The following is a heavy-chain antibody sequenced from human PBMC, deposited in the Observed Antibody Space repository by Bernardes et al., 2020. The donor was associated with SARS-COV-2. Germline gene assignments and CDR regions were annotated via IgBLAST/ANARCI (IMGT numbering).Heavy chain of an antibody. Sequence: GGSLRLSCAASGFTFSSYALSLVRQAPGKGLEWVSSISVSGGSTYYADPVKVGFTISRANSKNTLYLQMNSLRAEDTAVYYCAKVRLSAAAVHWFDPWGQGTLVTVSS. CDR2: ISVSGGST. J-gene: IGHJ5*02. V-gene: IGHV3-23*01. CDR3: AKVRLSAAAVHWFDP. D-gene: IGHD6-13*01. CDR1: GFTFSSYA.